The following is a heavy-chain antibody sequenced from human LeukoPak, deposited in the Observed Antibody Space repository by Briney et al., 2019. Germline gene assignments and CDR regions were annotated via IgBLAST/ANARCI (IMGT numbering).Heavy chain of an antibody. J-gene: IGHJ4*02. V-gene: IGHV5-51*01. D-gene: IGHD3-10*01. Sequence: GESLKISCKGSGYSFTSYWIGWVRQMPGKGLEWMGIIYPGDSDTRYSPSFQGQVTISADKSISTAYLQWSSLKASDTAMYYCARDRYGSGSYYTGALRYWGQGTLVTVSS. CDR1: GYSFTSYW. CDR3: ARDRYGSGSYYTGALRY. CDR2: IYPGDSDT.